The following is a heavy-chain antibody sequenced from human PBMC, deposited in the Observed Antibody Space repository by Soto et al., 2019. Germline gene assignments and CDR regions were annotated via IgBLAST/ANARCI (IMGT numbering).Heavy chain of an antibody. V-gene: IGHV2-5*02. Sequence: SGPTLVNPTQTLTLTCTFSGFSLSTGGVGVGWIRQPPGKALEWLALIYWDDDKRYSPSLKSRLTITKDTSKNQVVLTMTNMDPVDTATYYCAHTTSIAAAGTNWFDPWGQGTLVTVSS. J-gene: IGHJ5*02. CDR2: IYWDDDK. D-gene: IGHD6-13*01. CDR1: GFSLSTGGVG. CDR3: AHTTSIAAAGTNWFDP.